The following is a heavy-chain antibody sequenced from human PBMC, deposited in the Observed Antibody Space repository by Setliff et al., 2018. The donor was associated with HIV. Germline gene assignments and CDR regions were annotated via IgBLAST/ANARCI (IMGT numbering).Heavy chain of an antibody. J-gene: IGHJ2*01. CDR3: ERSHFITLFGVIYYPGSFDL. CDR1: GYSFTSHW. D-gene: IGHD3-3*01. V-gene: IGHV5-51*01. CDR2: IHPSDSAT. Sequence: GESLKISCKGSGYSFTSHWIAWVRQMPGQGLEWRGIIHPSDSATAYSPSFQGQITITADKSISTAYLQWSSLKASDTAIYYCERSHFITLFGVIYYPGSFDLWGRGTQVTVSS.